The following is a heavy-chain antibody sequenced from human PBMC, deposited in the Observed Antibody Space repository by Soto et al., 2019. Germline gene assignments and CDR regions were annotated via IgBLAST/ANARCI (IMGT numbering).Heavy chain of an antibody. CDR2: ISYDGSNK. Sequence: QVQLVESGGGVVQPGRSLRLSCAASGFTFSSYGMHWVRQAPGKGLEWVAVISYDGSNKYYADSVKGRFTISRDNSKNTLYLQMNSLRAEDTAVYYCARYSSGLYWGQGTLVTVSS. CDR1: GFTFSSYG. D-gene: IGHD6-19*01. CDR3: ARYSSGLY. J-gene: IGHJ4*02. V-gene: IGHV3-30*03.